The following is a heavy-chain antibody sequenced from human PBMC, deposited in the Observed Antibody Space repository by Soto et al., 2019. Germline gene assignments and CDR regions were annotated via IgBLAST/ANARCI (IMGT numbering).Heavy chain of an antibody. Sequence: QVQLVQSGAEVKKPGASVKVSCKASGYTFTSYGLSWVRQAPGQGLEWMGWINGYTGNTNYAQKFQGRVTMTTDTSTNPADLDLWTLISDDTAVYYCARSWVTGKGGIDVWGQGTTVTVSS. J-gene: IGHJ6*02. CDR1: GYTFTSYG. CDR3: ARSWVTGKGGIDV. V-gene: IGHV1-18*01. D-gene: IGHD3-16*01. CDR2: INGYTGNT.